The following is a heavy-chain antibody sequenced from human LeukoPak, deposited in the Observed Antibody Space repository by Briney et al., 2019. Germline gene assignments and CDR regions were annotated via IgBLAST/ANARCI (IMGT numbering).Heavy chain of an antibody. CDR1: GYTFTYRY. J-gene: IGHJ3*02. CDR2: ITPFNGNT. CDR3: ASLGGSYFGAFDI. V-gene: IGHV1-45*02. D-gene: IGHD1-26*01. Sequence: ASVKVSCKASGYTFTYRYLHWVRQAPGQALEWVGWITPFNGNTNYAQKFQDRVTITRDRSMSTAYMELSSLRSEDTAMYYCASLGGSYFGAFDIWGQGTMVTVSS.